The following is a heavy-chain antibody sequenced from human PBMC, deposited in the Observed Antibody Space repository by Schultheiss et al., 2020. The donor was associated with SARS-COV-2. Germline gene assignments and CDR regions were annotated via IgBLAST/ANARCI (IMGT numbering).Heavy chain of an antibody. V-gene: IGHV3-30*01. Sequence: GGSLRLSCAASGFTFSSYAMHWVRQAPGKGLEWVAVISYDGSNKYYADSVKGRFTISRDNSKNTLYLQMNSLRAEDTAVYYCARDPLWFGELLSNYFDYWGQGTLVTVSS. CDR3: ARDPLWFGELLSNYFDY. D-gene: IGHD3-10*01. CDR2: ISYDGSNK. CDR1: GFTFSSYA. J-gene: IGHJ4*02.